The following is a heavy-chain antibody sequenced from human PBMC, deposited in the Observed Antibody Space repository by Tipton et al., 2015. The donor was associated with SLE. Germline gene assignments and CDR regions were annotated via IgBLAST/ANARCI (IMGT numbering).Heavy chain of an antibody. V-gene: IGHV3-21*03. CDR1: GFTFRSYN. D-gene: IGHD4-17*01. CDR3: ARAYGDYYDFYMDV. Sequence: SLRLSCAGAGFTFRSYNMHWVRQAPGKGLEWVSSISSSDSPTYNAASVKGRFTIARDNAKNSVYLQMNRLRADDTAVYYCARAYGDYYDFYMDVWGKGTTVTVSS. CDR2: ISSSDSPT. J-gene: IGHJ6*03.